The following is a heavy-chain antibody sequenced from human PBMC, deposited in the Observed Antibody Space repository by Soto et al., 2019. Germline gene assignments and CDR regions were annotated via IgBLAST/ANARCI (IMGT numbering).Heavy chain of an antibody. V-gene: IGHV3-23*01. CDR1: VFTFSSYA. D-gene: IGHD5-18*01. CDR3: AKVGYSYGFSRWGFDP. CDR2: ISGSGGST. Sequence: WWSLRLSCSASVFTFSSYAMSWVRQAPGKGLEWVSAISGSGGSTYYADSVKGRFTISRDNSKNTLYLQMNSLRAEDTAVYHCAKVGYSYGFSRWGFDPWGQGTLVTVSS. J-gene: IGHJ5*02.